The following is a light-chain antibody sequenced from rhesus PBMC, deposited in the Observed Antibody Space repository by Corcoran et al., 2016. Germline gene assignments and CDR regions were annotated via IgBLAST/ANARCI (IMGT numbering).Light chain of an antibody. CDR2: AAS. CDR3: QQSYNTPYN. V-gene: IGKV1-94*01. Sequence: QMTQSPSSLSASIGDRLTVTCRASQGINRELSWYQQKPWNATTLLISAASNLRRGGSFRFSGSGSGTDVTLTISSLQPEDVAADYCQQSYNTPYNFGQGTKVEIK. CDR1: QGINRE. J-gene: IGKJ2*01.